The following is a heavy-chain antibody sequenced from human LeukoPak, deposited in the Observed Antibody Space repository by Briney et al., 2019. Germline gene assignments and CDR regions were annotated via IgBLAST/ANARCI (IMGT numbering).Heavy chain of an antibody. V-gene: IGHV3-74*01. CDR2: INSDGSST. Sequence: PGGSLRLSCAASGFTFSSYWMHWVRQAPGKGLVWVSRINSDGSSTSYADSVKGRFTISRDNAKSTLYLQMNSLRAEDTAVYYCARDLGYCSSTSCTNWFDPWGQGTLVTVSS. J-gene: IGHJ5*02. D-gene: IGHD2-2*01. CDR3: ARDLGYCSSTSCTNWFDP. CDR1: GFTFSSYW.